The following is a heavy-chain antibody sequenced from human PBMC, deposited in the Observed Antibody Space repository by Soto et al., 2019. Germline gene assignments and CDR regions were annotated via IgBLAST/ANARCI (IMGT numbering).Heavy chain of an antibody. V-gene: IGHV1-18*01. CDR2: INGYTGNT. CDR1: GYTFTSYG. CDR3: ARSWVTGKGGMDV. J-gene: IGHJ6*02. Sequence: QVQLVQSGAEVKKPGASVKVSCKTSGYTFTSYGLSCVRQAPGQGLEWMGWINGYTGNTNYAQKFQGRVTMTTDTSPNTAYLDLWTLISDDTAVYYCARSWVTGKGGMDVWGQGTTVTVSS. D-gene: IGHD3-16*01.